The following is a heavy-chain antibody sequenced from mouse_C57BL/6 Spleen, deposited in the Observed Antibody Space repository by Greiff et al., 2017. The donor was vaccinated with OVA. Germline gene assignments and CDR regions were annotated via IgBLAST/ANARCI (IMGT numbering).Heavy chain of an antibody. CDR2: ISDGGSYT. V-gene: IGHV5-4*01. CDR3: AREGLLLCYEMDY. J-gene: IGHJ4*01. Sequence: DVKLVESGGGLVKPGGSLKLSCAASGFTFSSYAMSWVRQTPEKRLEWVATISDGGSYTYYPDNVKGRFTISRDNAKNNLYLQMSHLKSEDTAMYYCAREGLLLCYEMDYWGQGTSVTVSS. D-gene: IGHD2-3*01. CDR1: GFTFSSYA.